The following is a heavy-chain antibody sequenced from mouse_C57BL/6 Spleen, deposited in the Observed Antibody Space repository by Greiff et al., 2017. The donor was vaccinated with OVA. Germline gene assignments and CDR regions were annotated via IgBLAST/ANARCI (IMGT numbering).Heavy chain of an antibody. CDR3: ARQGNSVEYFDV. J-gene: IGHJ1*03. V-gene: IGHV1-50*01. CDR1: GYTFTSYW. CDR2: IDPSDSYT. Sequence: VQLQQPGAELVKPGASVKLSCKASGYTFTSYWMQWVKQRPGQGLEWIGEIDPSDSYTNYNQKFKGKATLTVDTSSSTAYMQLSSLTSEDSAVYYCARQGNSVEYFDVWGTGTTVTVSS.